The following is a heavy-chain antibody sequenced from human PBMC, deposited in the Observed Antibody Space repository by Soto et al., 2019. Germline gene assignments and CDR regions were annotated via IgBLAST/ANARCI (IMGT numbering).Heavy chain of an antibody. CDR1: GYTFTGYY. D-gene: IGHD2-2*01. J-gene: IGHJ3*02. V-gene: IGHV1-2*04. Sequence: QVQLVQSGAEVKKPGASVKVSCKASGYTFTGYYMHWVRQAPGQGLEWMGWINPNSGGTNYAQKFQGWVTMTRDTSISTAYMELSRLRSDDTAVYYCAGDRLPASFDGAFDIWGQGTMVTVSS. CDR2: INPNSGGT. CDR3: AGDRLPASFDGAFDI.